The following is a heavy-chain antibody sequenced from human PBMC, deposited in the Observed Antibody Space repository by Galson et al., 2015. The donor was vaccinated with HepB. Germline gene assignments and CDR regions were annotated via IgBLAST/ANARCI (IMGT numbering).Heavy chain of an antibody. J-gene: IGHJ3*02. Sequence: SVKVSCKVSGYTLTELSMHWVRQAPRKGLEWMGGFDPEDGETIYAQKFQGRVTMTEDTSTDTAYMELSSLRSEDTAVYCCATRISSNFDWLGDAFDIWGQGTMVTVSS. CDR3: ATRISSNFDWLGDAFDI. CDR2: FDPEDGET. D-gene: IGHD3-9*01. CDR1: GYTLTELS. V-gene: IGHV1-24*01.